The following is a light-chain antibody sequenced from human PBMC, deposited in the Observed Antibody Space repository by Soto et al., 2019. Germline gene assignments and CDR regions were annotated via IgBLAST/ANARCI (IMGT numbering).Light chain of an antibody. Sequence: DTQMTQSPSTLSASVGDRVTITCRASQSISSWLAWYQQKPGKAPKLLIYDASSLESGVPARFSGSGSGTEFTLTISNLQPDDFATYYCQHYNGYSMFGQGTKVEIK. J-gene: IGKJ1*01. V-gene: IGKV1-5*01. CDR2: DAS. CDR1: QSISSW. CDR3: QHYNGYSM.